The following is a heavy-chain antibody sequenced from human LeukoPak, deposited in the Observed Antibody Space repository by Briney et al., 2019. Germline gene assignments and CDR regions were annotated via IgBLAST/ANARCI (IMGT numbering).Heavy chain of an antibody. CDR2: IYHSGST. Sequence: SETLSLTCAVSGYSISSGYYWGWIRQPPGKGLEWIGSIYHSGSTYYNPSLKSRVTISVDTSKNQFSLKLSSVTAAGTAVYYCARSFTIFGVVIIGYFDYWGQGTLVTVSS. CDR1: GYSISSGYY. D-gene: IGHD3-3*01. J-gene: IGHJ4*02. CDR3: ARSFTIFGVVIIGYFDY. V-gene: IGHV4-38-2*01.